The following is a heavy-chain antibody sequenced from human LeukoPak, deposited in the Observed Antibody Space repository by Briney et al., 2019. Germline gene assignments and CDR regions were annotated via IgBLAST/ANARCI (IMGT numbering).Heavy chain of an antibody. CDR2: INSDGSST. CDR1: GFTFSSYW. J-gene: IGHJ4*02. CDR3: ARGDYALDY. D-gene: IGHD4-17*01. Sequence: PGGSLLLSCAASGFTFSSYWMHWVRQAPGNGLVWVSRINSDGSSTSYADSVKGRFTISRDNAKNSLYLQMNSLRAEDTAVYYCARGDYALDYWGQGTLVTVSS. V-gene: IGHV3-74*01.